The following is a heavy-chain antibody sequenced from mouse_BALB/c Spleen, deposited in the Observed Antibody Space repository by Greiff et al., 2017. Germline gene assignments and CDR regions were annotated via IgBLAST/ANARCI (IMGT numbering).Heavy chain of an antibody. D-gene: IGHD1-1*01. V-gene: IGHV5-12-2*01. J-gene: IGHJ4*01. CDR2: ISNGGGST. CDR1: GFTFSSYT. Sequence: VQLKQSGGGLVQPGGSLKLSCAASGFTFSSYTMSWVRQTPEKRLEWVAYISNGGGSTYYPDTVKGRFTISRDNAKNTLYLQMSSLKSEDTAMYYCARHGSSPSYAMDYWGQGTSVTVSS. CDR3: ARHGSSPSYAMDY.